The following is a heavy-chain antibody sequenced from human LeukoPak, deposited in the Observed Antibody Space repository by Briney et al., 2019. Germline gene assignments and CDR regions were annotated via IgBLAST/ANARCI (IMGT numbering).Heavy chain of an antibody. Sequence: SETLSLTCTVSGYSISSGYFWGWIRQPPGKGLEWIGSISHSGTIYYNPSLKSRITISQDTSKNQFSLKVNSVTAADTAAYYCTREEGGTTVDYWGQGTLVTVSS. CDR3: TREEGGTTVDY. CDR1: GYSISSGYF. V-gene: IGHV4-38-2*02. CDR2: ISHSGTI. D-gene: IGHD1-1*01. J-gene: IGHJ4*02.